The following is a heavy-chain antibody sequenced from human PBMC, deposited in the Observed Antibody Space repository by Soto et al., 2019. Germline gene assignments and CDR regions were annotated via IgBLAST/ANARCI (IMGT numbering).Heavy chain of an antibody. V-gene: IGHV4-30-2*01. CDR1: GGSISSGGYS. CDR3: ASSHAGAHITAAVH. Sequence: QLQLQESGSGLVKPSQTLSLTCAVSGGSISSGGYSWNWIRQPPGKGLEWIGYIYHSGSTYYNPSLKSRVTISVDRSKNQFSLKLSSVTAADTAVYYCASSHAGAHITAAVHWGQGTLFTVSS. D-gene: IGHD6-13*01. J-gene: IGHJ4*02. CDR2: IYHSGST.